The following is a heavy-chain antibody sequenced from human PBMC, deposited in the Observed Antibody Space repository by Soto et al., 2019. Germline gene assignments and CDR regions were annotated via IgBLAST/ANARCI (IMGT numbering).Heavy chain of an antibody. D-gene: IGHD2-2*03. J-gene: IGHJ6*02. V-gene: IGHV1-69*06. Sequence: QVQLVQSGAEVKKPGSSVKVSCKASGGTFSSYAISWVRQAPGQGLEWMGGIIPIFGTANYAQKFQGRVTITADKSTSTAYMELSSLRSEDTAVYYCARRPGYCSSTSCRYYYYGMDVWAKGPRSPSP. CDR1: GGTFSSYA. CDR3: ARRPGYCSSTSCRYYYYGMDV. CDR2: IIPIFGTA.